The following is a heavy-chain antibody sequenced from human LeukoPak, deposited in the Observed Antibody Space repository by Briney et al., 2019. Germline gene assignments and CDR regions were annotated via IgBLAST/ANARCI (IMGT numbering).Heavy chain of an antibody. V-gene: IGHV4-4*02. D-gene: IGHD1-26*01. J-gene: IGHJ4*02. CDR2: ISLAGQT. Sequence: PSGTLSLTCGVSGGSISGTNWWSWVRQPPGQGLEWIGEISLAGQTNYNPSLNGRVTMSLDKSSNQLSLHLFLFERKWALLPFWLWGQGTLVIVSS. CDR1: GGSISGTNW. CDR3: L.